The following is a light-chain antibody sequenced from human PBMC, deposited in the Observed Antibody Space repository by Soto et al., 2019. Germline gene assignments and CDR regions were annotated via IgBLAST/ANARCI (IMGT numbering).Light chain of an antibody. Sequence: QSVLTQPPSASGTPGQRVAISCSGGSSDIGSNPVNWYLHLPGAAPQLLIYRDNQRPSRVPDRFSGSKSGTSASLTISGLQSEDECDYFCSAWDDNIYGLLFVGGTELTVL. J-gene: IGLJ2*01. V-gene: IGLV1-44*01. CDR2: RDN. CDR1: SSDIGSNP. CDR3: SAWDDNIYGLL.